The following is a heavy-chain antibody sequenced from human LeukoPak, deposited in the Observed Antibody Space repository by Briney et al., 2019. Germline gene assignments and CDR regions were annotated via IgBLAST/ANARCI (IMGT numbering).Heavy chain of an antibody. V-gene: IGHV3-13*04. CDR3: ARGRYGSGSYYLYYYYGMDV. D-gene: IGHD3-10*01. CDR1: GFTFSSYD. J-gene: IGHJ6*02. Sequence: PGGSLRLSCAASGFTFSSYDMHWVRQATGKGLEWVSAIGTAGDTYYPGSVKGRFTISRENAKNSLYLQMNSLRAGDTAVYYCARGRYGSGSYYLYYYYGMDVWGQGTTVTVSS. CDR2: IGTAGDT.